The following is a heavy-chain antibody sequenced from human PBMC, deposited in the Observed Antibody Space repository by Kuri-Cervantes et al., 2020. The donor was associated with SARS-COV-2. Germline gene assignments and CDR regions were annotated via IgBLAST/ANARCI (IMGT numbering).Heavy chain of an antibody. Sequence: SETLSLTCTVSGGSISSYYWSWIRQPPGKGLEWIGYIYYSGSTNYNPSLKSQVTISVDTSKNQFSLKLSSVTAADTAVYYCARSLQLVRFDYWGQGTLVTVSS. CDR1: GGSISSYY. J-gene: IGHJ4*02. CDR2: IYYSGST. CDR3: ARSLQLVRFDY. V-gene: IGHV4-59*08. D-gene: IGHD6-6*01.